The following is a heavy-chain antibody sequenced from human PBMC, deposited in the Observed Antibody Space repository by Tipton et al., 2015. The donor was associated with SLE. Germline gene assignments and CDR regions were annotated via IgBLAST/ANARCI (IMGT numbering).Heavy chain of an antibody. CDR1: GGSISSGSYC. J-gene: IGHJ6*03. CDR3: ARAPGLDRDYYYYYYMDV. CDR2: IYYSGSG. D-gene: IGHD3/OR15-3a*01. V-gene: IGHV4-39*07. Sequence: TLSLTCTVSGGSISSGSYCWGWIRQPPGKGPEWIGTIYYSGSGHYNPSLKSRVTISVDTSKNQFSLKLRSVTAADTAVYYCARAPGLDRDYYYYYYMDVWGKGTAVTVSS.